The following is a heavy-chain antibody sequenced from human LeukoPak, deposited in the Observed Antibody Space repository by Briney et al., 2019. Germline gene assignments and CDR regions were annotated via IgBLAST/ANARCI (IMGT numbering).Heavy chain of an antibody. D-gene: IGHD6-19*01. CDR3: ARRSGIAVAGAFDY. J-gene: IGHJ4*02. CDR2: ISGSGDST. Sequence: GGSLRLSCAASGFTFSNYAMRWVRQAPGKGLGWVSGISGSGDSTYYADSVKGRFTISRDNSKNTLYLQMNSLRAEDTAVYYCARRSGIAVAGAFDYWGQGTLVTVSS. V-gene: IGHV3-23*01. CDR1: GFTFSNYA.